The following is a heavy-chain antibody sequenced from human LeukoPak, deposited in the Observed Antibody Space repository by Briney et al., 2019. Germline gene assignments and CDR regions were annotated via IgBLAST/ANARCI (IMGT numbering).Heavy chain of an antibody. CDR1: GGSISSYY. CDR3: ARPGVGSGRYGAFDI. V-gene: IGHV4-59*08. Sequence: SETLSLTCTVSGGSISSYYWSWIRQPPGKGLEWIGYIYYSGSTNYDPSLKSRVTISVDTSKNQFSLKLSSVTAADTAVYYCARPGVGSGRYGAFDIWGQGTMVTVSS. D-gene: IGHD5-18*01. J-gene: IGHJ3*02. CDR2: IYYSGST.